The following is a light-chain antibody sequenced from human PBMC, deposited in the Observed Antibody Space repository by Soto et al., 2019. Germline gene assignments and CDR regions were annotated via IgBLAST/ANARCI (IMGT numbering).Light chain of an antibody. CDR1: SSNIGAGYD. J-gene: IGLJ2*01. CDR3: QSYDSSLSVVV. CDR2: GDI. V-gene: IGLV1-40*01. Sequence: QSVLTQPPSVSGAPGQRVIISCTGSSSNIGAGYDVKWYQQLPGTAPKLLIYGDINRPSGVPDRFSGSKSGTSASLAITGLQTEDEADYYCQSYDSSLSVVVFGGGTKLTVL.